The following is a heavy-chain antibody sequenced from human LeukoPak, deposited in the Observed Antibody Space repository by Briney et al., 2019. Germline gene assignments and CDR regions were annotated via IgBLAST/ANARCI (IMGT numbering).Heavy chain of an antibody. CDR3: ARDRDYSYDY. J-gene: IGHJ4*02. CDR2: IYYSGNT. D-gene: IGHD3-16*01. CDR1: GGSFSGYY. Sequence: SETLSLTCAVYGGSFSGYYWSWIRQHPGTGLEWIGYIYYSGNTYYNPSLRSRLTISVDTSKNQFSLKLSSVTAADTAVYYCARDRDYSYDYWGQGTLVTVSS. V-gene: IGHV4-31*11.